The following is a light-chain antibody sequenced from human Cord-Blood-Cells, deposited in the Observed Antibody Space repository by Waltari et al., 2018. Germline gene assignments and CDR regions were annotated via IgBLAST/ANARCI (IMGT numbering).Light chain of an antibody. J-gene: IGLJ2*01. V-gene: IGLV2-14*01. CDR2: DVS. CDR3: SSYTSSSPVV. Sequence: QSALTQPASVSGSPGQSITISCTGTSRDVGVYNYVSWYQPHPGKATNLMIYDVSNRRSVVSNRFSGSQSGNHASLTISGLQAEDEADYYCSSYTSSSPVVFGGGTKLTVL. CDR1: SRDVGVYNY.